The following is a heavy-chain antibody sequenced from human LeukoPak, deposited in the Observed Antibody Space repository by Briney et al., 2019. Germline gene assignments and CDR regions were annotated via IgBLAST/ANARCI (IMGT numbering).Heavy chain of an antibody. Sequence: SETLSLTCTVSGYSISSGYYWGWVRQAPGMGLEWIGSIDRSGTTNYNPSLKSRVTISVDTPKNQFSLNVSSVTAADTAMSSCARAPPRYSSYWGQGTLVTASS. V-gene: IGHV4-38-2*02. D-gene: IGHD5-18*01. CDR3: ARAPPRYSSY. CDR2: IDRSGTT. J-gene: IGHJ4*02. CDR1: GYSISSGYY.